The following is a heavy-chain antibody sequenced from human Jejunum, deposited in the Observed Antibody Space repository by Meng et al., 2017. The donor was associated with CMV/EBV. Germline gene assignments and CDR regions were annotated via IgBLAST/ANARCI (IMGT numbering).Heavy chain of an antibody. CDR3: ATYCTSASCYGDSAGGMEF. J-gene: IGHJ6*02. CDR1: APYY. Sequence: APYYWTWLRQPPGGGLEWIAYIFHTGSTNYSPSLKSRVTISRDTSKNQFSLRLSSVTAADTAVYYCATYCTSASCYGDSAGGMEFWGQGTTVTVSS. CDR2: IFHTGST. V-gene: IGHV4-61*01. D-gene: IGHD2-2*01.